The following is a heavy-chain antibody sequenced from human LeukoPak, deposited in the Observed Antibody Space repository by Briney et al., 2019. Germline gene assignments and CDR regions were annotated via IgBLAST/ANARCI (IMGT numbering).Heavy chain of an antibody. CDR3: ARDYTIFGVVHPAPGDY. J-gene: IGHJ4*02. Sequence: GRSLRLSCAASGFTFSNYGMHWVRQAPGKGLEWVAVILYDGSNKYYADSVKGRFTISRDNSKNTLYLQMNSLRAEDTAVYYCARDYTIFGVVHPAPGDYWGQGTLVTVSS. CDR2: ILYDGSNK. CDR1: GFTFSNYG. D-gene: IGHD3-3*01. V-gene: IGHV3-30*03.